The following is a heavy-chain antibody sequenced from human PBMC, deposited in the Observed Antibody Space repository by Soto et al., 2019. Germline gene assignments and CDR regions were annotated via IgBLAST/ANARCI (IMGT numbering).Heavy chain of an antibody. Sequence: QVQLVESGGGVVQPGRSLRLSCAASGFTFSSYGMHWVRQAPGKGLEWVAVIWYDGSNKYYADSVKGRFTISRDNSKNTLYLQMNSLRAEDTAVYYCARDYDRSGYFDYWGQGTLFTVSS. J-gene: IGHJ4*02. CDR2: IWYDGSNK. D-gene: IGHD3-22*01. V-gene: IGHV3-33*01. CDR3: ARDYDRSGYFDY. CDR1: GFTFSSYG.